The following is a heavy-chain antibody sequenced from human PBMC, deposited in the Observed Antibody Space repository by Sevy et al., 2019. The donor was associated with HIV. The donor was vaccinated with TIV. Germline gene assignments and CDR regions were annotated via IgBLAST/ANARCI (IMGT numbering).Heavy chain of an antibody. V-gene: IGHV3-23*01. CDR1: GFSFSDFA. J-gene: IGHJ4*02. Sequence: GGSLRLSCAASGFSFSDFAMSWVRQAPGKGLEWVSGIIENGADRHYADPVKGRFTVSRDNTRDRLYLKMNRLRTEDTAIYYCVKDYTATGKSDDWSDNPFDHWGQRTLVTVSS. CDR3: VKDYTATGKSDDWSDNPFDH. D-gene: IGHD3-3*01. CDR2: IIENGADR.